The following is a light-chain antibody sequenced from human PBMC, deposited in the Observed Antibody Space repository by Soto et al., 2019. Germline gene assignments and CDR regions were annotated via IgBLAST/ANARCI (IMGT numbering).Light chain of an antibody. V-gene: IGKV2-28*01. Sequence: ETVMTQSPLTLPVTPAEPASISCRSNQILLYKNTYIYLDWYVQKPGQSPQLLIYFGSNRAPGVPDRFSGSGSGTDFTLKINRVEAEDVGTYYCMQALQSLTFGQGTRLEIK. CDR1: QILLYKNTYIY. CDR2: FGS. J-gene: IGKJ5*01. CDR3: MQALQSLT.